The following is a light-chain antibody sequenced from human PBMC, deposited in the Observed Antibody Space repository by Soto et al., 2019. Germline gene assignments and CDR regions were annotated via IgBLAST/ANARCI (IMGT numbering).Light chain of an antibody. CDR2: DDN. J-gene: IGLJ3*02. CDR3: GTWNSRLRARV. Sequence: QSAMTQPPSVSAAPGQKVTISCSGSSSNIGGNSVSWYQQLPGTAPKLLIYDDNKRPSGIPDRFSGSKSGTSATLGITGFQTGDEADYYCGTWNSRLRARVFGGGTKLTVL. V-gene: IGLV1-51*01. CDR1: SSNIGGNS.